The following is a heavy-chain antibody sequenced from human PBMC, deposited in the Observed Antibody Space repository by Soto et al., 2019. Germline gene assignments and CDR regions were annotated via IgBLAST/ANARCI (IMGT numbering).Heavy chain of an antibody. D-gene: IGHD4-4*01. CDR1: GFTFISYA. J-gene: IGHJ5*02. Sequence: WGSLRLSCAASGFTFISYAIICCRHSPCKWLEWVSAISGSGGSTYYADSVKGRFTISRDNSKNTLYLQMNSLRAEDTAVYYCAKGLTTVHQNWFDPWGQGTLVTVSS. CDR2: ISGSGGST. CDR3: AKGLTTVHQNWFDP. V-gene: IGHV3-23*01.